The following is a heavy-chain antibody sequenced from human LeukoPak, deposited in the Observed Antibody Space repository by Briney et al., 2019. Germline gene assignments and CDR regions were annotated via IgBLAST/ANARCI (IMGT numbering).Heavy chain of an antibody. CDR3: ARGGIAVAVPFDY. Sequence: SVKVSCKASGGTFSSYAFSWVRQAPGQGLEWMGRIIPILGIANYAQKFQGRVTITADKSTSTAYMELSSLRSEDTAVYYCARGGIAVAVPFDYWGQGTLVTVSS. D-gene: IGHD6-19*01. CDR2: IIPILGIA. V-gene: IGHV1-69*04. J-gene: IGHJ4*02. CDR1: GGTFSSYA.